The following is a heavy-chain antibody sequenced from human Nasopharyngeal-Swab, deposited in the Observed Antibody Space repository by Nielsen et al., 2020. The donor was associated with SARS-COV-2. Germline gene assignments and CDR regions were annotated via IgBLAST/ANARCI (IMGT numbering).Heavy chain of an antibody. CDR2: ISSSGSTI. J-gene: IGHJ4*02. CDR3: ASLFGYCSGTSCYSRWVDY. V-gene: IGHV3-11*01. D-gene: IGHD2-2*02. Sequence: GESLKISCAASGFTFSDYYMSWIRQAPGKGLEWVSYISSSGSTIYYADSVKGRFTISRDNAKNSLYLQMNSLRAEDTAVYYCASLFGYCSGTSCYSRWVDYWGQGTLVTVSS. CDR1: GFTFSDYY.